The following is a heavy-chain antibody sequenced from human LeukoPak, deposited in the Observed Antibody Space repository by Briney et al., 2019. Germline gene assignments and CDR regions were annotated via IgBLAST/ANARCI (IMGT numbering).Heavy chain of an antibody. D-gene: IGHD6-6*01. CDR2: IYTSGST. J-gene: IGHJ4*02. CDR1: GGSISSGGYY. CDR3: ARDSGYSSSLYPDY. Sequence: SQTLSLTCTVSGGSISSGGYYWSWIRQPAGKGLEWIGRIYTSGSTNYNPSLKSRVTISVDTSKNQFSLKLSSVTAADTAVYYCARDSGYSSSLYPDYWGQGTLVTVSS. V-gene: IGHV4-61*02.